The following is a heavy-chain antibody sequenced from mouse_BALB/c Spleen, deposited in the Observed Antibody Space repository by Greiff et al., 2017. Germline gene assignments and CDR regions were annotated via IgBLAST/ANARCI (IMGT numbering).Heavy chain of an antibody. D-gene: IGHD2-10*02. CDR1: GFTFSSFG. CDR3: AREYGHYDYAMDY. Sequence: EVHLVESGGGLVQPGGSRKLSCAASGFTFSSFGMHWVRQAPEKGLEWVAYISSGSSTIYYADTVKGRFTISRDNPKNTLVLQMTSLRSEDTAMYYCAREYGHYDYAMDYWGQGTSVTVSS. J-gene: IGHJ4*01. CDR2: ISSGSSTI. V-gene: IGHV5-17*02.